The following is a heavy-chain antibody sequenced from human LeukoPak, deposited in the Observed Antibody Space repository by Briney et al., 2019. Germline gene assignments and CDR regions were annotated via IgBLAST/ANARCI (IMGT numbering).Heavy chain of an antibody. V-gene: IGHV3-43*01. Sequence: GGSLRLSCAASGLTFDDYTRHWVRQAPGKGLEWVSLISWDGGSTYYADSVKGRFTISRDNSKNSLYLQMSSLRAEDTAVYYCARDDVYCTSTSCYDAFDYWGQGTLVTVSS. D-gene: IGHD2-2*01. CDR1: GLTFDDYT. CDR3: ARDDVYCTSTSCYDAFDY. CDR2: ISWDGGST. J-gene: IGHJ4*02.